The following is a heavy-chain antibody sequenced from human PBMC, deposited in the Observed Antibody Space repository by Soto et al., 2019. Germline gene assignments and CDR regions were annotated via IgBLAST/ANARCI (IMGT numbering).Heavy chain of an antibody. CDR2: IYYSGST. V-gene: IGHV4-59*01. CDR3: ARVPWQWLGGYAFDI. CDR1: GGSFNSYY. Sequence: QVQLQESGPGLVKPSETLSLTCTVSGGSFNSYYWSWIRQPPGKGLEWIGYIYYSGSTNYNPSLKSRATISVDTSKNQFTLKLSSMTAADTAVYYCARVPWQWLGGYAFDIWGQGTMVTVSS. J-gene: IGHJ3*02. D-gene: IGHD6-19*01.